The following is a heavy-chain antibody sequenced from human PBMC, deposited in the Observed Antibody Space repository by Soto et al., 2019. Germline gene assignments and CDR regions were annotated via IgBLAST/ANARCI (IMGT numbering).Heavy chain of an antibody. Sequence: QVQLVESGGGVVQPGRSLRLSCATYGFISGTFAMHRVRQAPGKGLECVAAISYEGSNKYYADSVKGRFTISRDSSPNTVYLQMNSLKTEDTAVYYCARAGGGSSWFAFYGMAVWGQGTTVTVSS. CDR3: ARAGGGSSWFAFYGMAV. J-gene: IGHJ6*02. D-gene: IGHD6-6*01. CDR2: ISYEGSNK. CDR1: GFISGTFA. V-gene: IGHV3-30*04.